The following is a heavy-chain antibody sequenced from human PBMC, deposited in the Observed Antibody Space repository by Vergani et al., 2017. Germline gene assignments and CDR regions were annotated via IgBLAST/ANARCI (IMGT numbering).Heavy chain of an antibody. CDR1: GGSISSSSYY. V-gene: IGHV4-39*01. J-gene: IGHJ6*02. D-gene: IGHD6-13*01. CDR3: ARHEVAAAGTWAGWWGDEARYYYYGMDV. CDR2: IYYSGST. Sequence: QLQLQESGPGLVKPSETLSLTCTVSGGSISSSSYYWGWIRQPPGKGLEWIGSIYYSGSTYYNPSLKSRVTISVDTSKNQFSLKLSSVTAADTAVYYCARHEVAAAGTWAGWWGDEARYYYYGMDVWGQGTTVTVSS.